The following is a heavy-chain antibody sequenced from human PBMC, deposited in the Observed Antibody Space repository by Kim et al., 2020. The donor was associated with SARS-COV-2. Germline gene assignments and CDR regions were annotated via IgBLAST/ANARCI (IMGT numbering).Heavy chain of an antibody. V-gene: IGHV1-58*01. CDR1: GFTFTSSA. D-gene: IGHD7-27*01. CDR2: IVVGSGNT. CDR3: AADPSGVPPNWFDP. Sequence: SVKVSCKASGFTFTSSAVQWVRQARGQRLEWIGWIVVGSGNTNYAQKFQERVTITRDMSTSTAYMELSSLRSEDTAVYYCAADPSGVPPNWFDPWGQGTLVTVSS. J-gene: IGHJ5*02.